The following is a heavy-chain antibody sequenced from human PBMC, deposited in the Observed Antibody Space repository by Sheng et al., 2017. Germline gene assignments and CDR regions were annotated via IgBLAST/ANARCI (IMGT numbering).Heavy chain of an antibody. Sequence: QVQLQQWGAGLLKPSETLSLTCAVYGGSFSGYYWSWIRQPPGKGLEWIGEINHSGSTNYNPSLKSRVTISVDTSKNQFSLKLSSVTAADTAVYYCARGGGTSGYYIIDYWGQGTLVTVSS. CDR3: ARGGGTSGYYIIDY. D-gene: IGHD3-22*01. CDR2: INHSGST. J-gene: IGHJ4*02. CDR1: GGSFSGYY. V-gene: IGHV4-34*01.